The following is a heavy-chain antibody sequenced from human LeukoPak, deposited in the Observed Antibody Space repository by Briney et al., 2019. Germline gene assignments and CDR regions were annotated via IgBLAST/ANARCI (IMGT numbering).Heavy chain of an antibody. V-gene: IGHV1-2*06. CDR3: ARDGNNWSSLHY. CDR2: IHPNSGNT. J-gene: IGHJ4*02. D-gene: IGHD1-1*01. Sequence: ASVKVSCKASGYTFTGYSIHWVRQAPGQGLEWMGRIHPNSGNTYYAQKFQGRVTMTSDPSINTVYLELSMLKSDDTAVYYCARDGNNWSSLHYWGQGTLIPVFS. CDR1: GYTFTGYS.